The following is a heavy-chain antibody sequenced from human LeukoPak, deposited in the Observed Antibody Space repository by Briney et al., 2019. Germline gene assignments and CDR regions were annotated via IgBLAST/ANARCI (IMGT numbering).Heavy chain of an antibody. J-gene: IGHJ6*03. CDR3: ASKFWSGYYPYYYYMDV. D-gene: IGHD3-3*01. V-gene: IGHV3-74*01. Sequence: GGSLRLSCAASGFTFSSYWMHWVRQAPGKGLVWVSRINSDGSSTSYADSVKGRFTISRDNAKNTLYLQMNSLRAEGTAVYYCASKFWSGYYPYYYYMDVWGKGTTVTVSS. CDR1: GFTFSSYW. CDR2: INSDGSST.